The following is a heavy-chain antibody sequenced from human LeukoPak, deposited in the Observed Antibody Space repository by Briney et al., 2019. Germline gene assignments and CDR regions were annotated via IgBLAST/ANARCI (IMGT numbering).Heavy chain of an antibody. D-gene: IGHD2-15*01. J-gene: IGHJ4*02. V-gene: IGHV1-69*13. Sequence: SVKVSCKASGGTLSSYAISWVRQAPGQGLEWIGGIIPIFGTANYAPKFQGRVTITADESTSTAYMELSSLRSEDTAVYYCARSYCSGGSCLSEFDYWGQGTLVTVSS. CDR1: GGTLSSYA. CDR3: ARSYCSGGSCLSEFDY. CDR2: IIPIFGTA.